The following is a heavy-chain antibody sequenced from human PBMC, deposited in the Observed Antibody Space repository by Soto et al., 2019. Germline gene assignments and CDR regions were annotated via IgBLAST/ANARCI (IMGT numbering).Heavy chain of an antibody. V-gene: IGHV4-34*01. J-gene: IGHJ3*02. D-gene: IGHD3-16*01. CDR1: GGSFSTYY. CDR3: ARGGSNDWQVALDI. Sequence: PSETLSLTCVVSGGSFSTYYYNWIRRSPGKGLEWIGEINHSGNNNYSPSLKSRVAMSLDTSKNEFSLKLTSVTAADTAVYYCARGGSNDWQVALDIWGQGTMGTVSS. CDR2: INHSGNN.